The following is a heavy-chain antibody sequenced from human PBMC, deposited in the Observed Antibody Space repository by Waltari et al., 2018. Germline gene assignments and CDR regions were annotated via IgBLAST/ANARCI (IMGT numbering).Heavy chain of an antibody. D-gene: IGHD2-8*01. CDR3: AAGMVYYAIDY. CDR2: IWYDGSNK. Sequence: QVQLVESGGGVVQPGRSLRLSCAASGFTFSSYGMHWVRQAPGKGGEGGAVIWYDGSNKYYADSVKGRFTISRDNSKNTLYLQMNSLRAEDTAVYYCAAGMVYYAIDYWGQGTLVTVSS. CDR1: GFTFSSYG. V-gene: IGHV3-33*01. J-gene: IGHJ4*02.